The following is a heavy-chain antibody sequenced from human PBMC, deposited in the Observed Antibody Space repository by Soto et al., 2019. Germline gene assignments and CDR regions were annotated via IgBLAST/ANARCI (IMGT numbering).Heavy chain of an antibody. CDR3: ARGTPRPSIAALPYGMDV. CDR2: MNPNSGNT. D-gene: IGHD6-6*01. Sequence: ASVKVSCKASGYTFTSYDINWVRQATGQGLEWMGWMNPNSGNTGYAQKFQGRVTMTRNTSISTAYMELSSLRSEDTAVYYCARGTPRPSIAALPYGMDVWGQGTTVTVSS. CDR1: GYTFTSYD. V-gene: IGHV1-8*01. J-gene: IGHJ6*02.